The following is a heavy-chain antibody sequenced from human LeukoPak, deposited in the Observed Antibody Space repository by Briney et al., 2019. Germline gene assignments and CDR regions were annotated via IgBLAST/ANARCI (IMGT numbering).Heavy chain of an antibody. V-gene: IGHV3-30-3*01. D-gene: IGHD6-6*01. CDR1: GFTFSSYA. J-gene: IGHJ4*02. CDR3: ARSESSSAEYYFDY. CDR2: ISYDGSNK. Sequence: PGGSLRLSCAASGFTFSSYAMHWVRQAPGKGLEWVAVISYDGSNKYYADSVKGRFTISRDNSKNTLYLQMNSLRAEDTAVYYCARSESSSAEYYFDYWGQGTLVTVSS.